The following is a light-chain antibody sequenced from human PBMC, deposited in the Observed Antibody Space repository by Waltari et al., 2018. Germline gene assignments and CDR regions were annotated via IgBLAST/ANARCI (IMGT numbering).Light chain of an antibody. CDR3: HSRNGRNNEVV. J-gene: IGLJ3*02. CDR2: GQD. CDR1: SLRRFY. V-gene: IGLV3-19*01. Sequence: SSELTQDPAVSVALGQTVTITCQGDSLRRFYASWYQQRPGQAPILIFYGQDNRPSGIPDRVSGSTSGDTASLTITGAQAEDEADYYCHSRNGRNNEVVFGGGTKLTVL.